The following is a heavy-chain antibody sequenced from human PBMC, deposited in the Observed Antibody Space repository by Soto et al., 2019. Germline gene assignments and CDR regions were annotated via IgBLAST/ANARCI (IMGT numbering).Heavy chain of an antibody. CDR3: ARDGKWNYLGWWFDH. Sequence: GSLRLSCAASGFTFSSYCMHWVRQAPGKGLEWVAVIWYDGSNKYYADSVKGRFTISRDNSKNTLYLQMNSLRAEDTDVYYCARDGKWNYLGWWFDHWGQGTLVTVSS. D-gene: IGHD1-7*01. V-gene: IGHV3-33*01. CDR2: IWYDGSNK. J-gene: IGHJ5*02. CDR1: GFTFSSYC.